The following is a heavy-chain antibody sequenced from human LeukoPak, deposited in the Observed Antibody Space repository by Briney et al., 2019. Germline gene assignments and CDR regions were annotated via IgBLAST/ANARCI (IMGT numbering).Heavy chain of an antibody. CDR1: GYTFTSYG. V-gene: IGHV1-18*01. D-gene: IGHD3-9*01. CDR2: ISAYNGNT. J-gene: IGHJ4*02. CDR3: ARSPSRDFDWLFFDY. Sequence: ASVRVSCKASGYTFTSYGISWVRQAPGQGLEWMGWISAYNGNTNYAQKLQGRVTMTTDTSTSTAYMELRSLRSDDTAVYYCARSPSRDFDWLFFDYWGQGTLVTVSS.